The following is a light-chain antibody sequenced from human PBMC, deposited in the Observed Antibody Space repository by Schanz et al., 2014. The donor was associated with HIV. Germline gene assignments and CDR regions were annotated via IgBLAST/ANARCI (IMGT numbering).Light chain of an antibody. V-gene: IGLV3-21*04. J-gene: IGLJ2*01. Sequence: SYELTQPPSVSVAPGKTARITCGGNNLGSKSVHWYQQKAGQAPVLVIFYDDDRPSGIPERFSGSNVGNTATLTISWVEAGDEADYYCQVWDSFLNVVFGGGTKLTVL. CDR2: YDD. CDR3: QVWDSFLNVV. CDR1: NLGSKS.